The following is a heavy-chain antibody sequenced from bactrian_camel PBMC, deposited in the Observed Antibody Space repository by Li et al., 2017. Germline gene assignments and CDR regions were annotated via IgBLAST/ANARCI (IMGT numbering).Heavy chain of an antibody. CDR3: ALGGDACSRQISTPEFGV. J-gene: IGHJ6*01. CDR2: LGADGTTT. D-gene: IGHD1*01. Sequence: QLVESGGGSVQAGGSLTLSCAASGDTIGRYCMGWFRQIPDREREGVALLGADGTTTKYADSVKGRFTISKDNAKTTAYLQMDSLKPEDTAMYYCALGGDACSRQISTPEFGVWGQGTQVTVS. V-gene: IGHV3S35*01. CDR1: GDTIGRYC.